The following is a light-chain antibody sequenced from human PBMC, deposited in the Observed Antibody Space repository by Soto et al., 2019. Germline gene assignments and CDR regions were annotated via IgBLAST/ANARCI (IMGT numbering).Light chain of an antibody. Sequence: EIVMTQSPATLSASPGETATLSCRASQSVSSYLAWYQQKPGQAPRLLIYGASTRATGIPARFSGSGSGTEFTLTISGLQSEDFAVYSCQQYNDWPLFTFGQGTRLEIK. V-gene: IGKV3-15*01. CDR1: QSVSSY. CDR2: GAS. J-gene: IGKJ5*01. CDR3: QQYNDWPLFT.